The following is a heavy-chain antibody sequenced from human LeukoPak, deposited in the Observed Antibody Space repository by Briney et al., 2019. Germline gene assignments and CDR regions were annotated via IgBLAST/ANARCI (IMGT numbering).Heavy chain of an antibody. V-gene: IGHV4-61*01. CDR3: AGVVGGSYSMDV. CDR1: GGSVSSGSYY. D-gene: IGHD1-26*01. Sequence: PSETLSLTCTVSGGSVSSGSYYWSWIRQPPGKGLEWIGYIYYSGSTKYNPSLKSRVTISIDTSKNQFSLKLSSVTAADTAIYYCAGVVGGSYSMDVWGQGTTVTASS. CDR2: IYYSGST. J-gene: IGHJ6*02.